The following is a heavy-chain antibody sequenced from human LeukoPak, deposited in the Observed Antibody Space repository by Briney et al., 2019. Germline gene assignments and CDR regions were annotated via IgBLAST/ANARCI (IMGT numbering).Heavy chain of an antibody. Sequence: GGSLRLSCASFGFILRNYAMNWVRQAPGKGPEWVSSITGSGGGTSYADSVRGRFTISRDNSKNTLWLEMNNLRTDDTAVYYCAKDRDDYGNDCWGQGVLVTVS. CDR3: AKDRDDYGNDC. CDR2: ITGSGGGT. V-gene: IGHV3-23*01. J-gene: IGHJ4*02. CDR1: GFILRNYA. D-gene: IGHD4-17*01.